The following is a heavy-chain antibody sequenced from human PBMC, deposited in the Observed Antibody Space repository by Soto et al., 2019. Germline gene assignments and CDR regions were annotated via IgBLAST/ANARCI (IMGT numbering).Heavy chain of an antibody. CDR2: TYYRSKWYN. Sequence: PSQTLSLTCAISGDSVPSNSAAWNWIRQSPSRGLEWLGRTYYRSKWYNDYAVSVKSRITINPDTSKNQFSLQLNSVTPEDTAVYYCARGTDEGITGTIYYYGMDVWGQGTTVTVSS. D-gene: IGHD1-20*01. CDR3: ARGTDEGITGTIYYYGMDV. J-gene: IGHJ6*02. V-gene: IGHV6-1*01. CDR1: GDSVPSNSAA.